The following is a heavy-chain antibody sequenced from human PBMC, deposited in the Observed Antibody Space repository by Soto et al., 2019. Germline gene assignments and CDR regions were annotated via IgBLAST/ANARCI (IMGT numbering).Heavy chain of an antibody. Sequence: EVQLVESGGGLVQPGGSLRLSCAASGFTFSTYWMSWVRQAPGKGLEWVANIKQAGSDKYYVDSVKGRFTISRDNAKNSLYLQMNGLRAEDTAVYYCARVKSLAGHYWGQGTLVTVSS. J-gene: IGHJ4*02. V-gene: IGHV3-7*05. CDR2: IKQAGSDK. CDR3: ARVKSLAGHY. CDR1: GFTFSTYW. D-gene: IGHD2-15*01.